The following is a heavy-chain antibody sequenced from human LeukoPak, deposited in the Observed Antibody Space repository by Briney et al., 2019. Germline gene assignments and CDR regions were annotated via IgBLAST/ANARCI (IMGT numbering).Heavy chain of an antibody. CDR3: ARLGAGPTYYDFWSGYSSFYFDY. CDR1: GFTFGSYA. CDR2: IHYSGNT. D-gene: IGHD3-3*01. J-gene: IGHJ4*02. Sequence: GSLRLSCAASGFTFGSYAMSWIRQPPGKGLEWIGGIHYSGNTYYNPSLKSRVTISVDTSKNQFSLKLSSVTAADTAVYYCARLGAGPTYYDFWSGYSSFYFDYWGQGTLVTVSS. V-gene: IGHV4-39*01.